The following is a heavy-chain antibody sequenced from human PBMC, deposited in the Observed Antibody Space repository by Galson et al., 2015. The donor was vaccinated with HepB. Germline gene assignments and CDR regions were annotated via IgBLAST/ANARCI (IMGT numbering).Heavy chain of an antibody. V-gene: IGHV5-51*01. CDR1: GYSFTSYW. CDR3: ARSGQWELLPGFDY. CDR2: IYPADSDT. J-gene: IGHJ4*02. D-gene: IGHD1-26*01. Sequence: QSGAEVKKPGESLKISCKGSGYSFTSYWIDWVRQMPGKGLEWMGIIYPADSDTRYSPSFQGQVTNSADQSISTAYLQWSSLKASDAAMYYCARSGQWELLPGFDYWCQGTLVTVSS.